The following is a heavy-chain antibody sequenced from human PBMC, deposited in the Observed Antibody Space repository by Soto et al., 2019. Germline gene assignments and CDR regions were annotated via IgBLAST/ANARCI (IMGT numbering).Heavy chain of an antibody. CDR1: GGSISSSSYY. J-gene: IGHJ4*02. Sequence: PSETLSLTCTVSGGSISSSSYYWGWIRQPPGKGLEWIGSIYYSGSTYYNPSLKSRVTISVDTSKNQFSLKLSSVTAADTAVYYCARQYCSSNSCYIVYWGQGTLDTVSA. D-gene: IGHD2-2*02. CDR3: ARQYCSSNSCYIVY. CDR2: IYYSGST. V-gene: IGHV4-39*01.